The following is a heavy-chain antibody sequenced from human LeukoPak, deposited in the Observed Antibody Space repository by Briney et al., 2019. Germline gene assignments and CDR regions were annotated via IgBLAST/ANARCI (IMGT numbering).Heavy chain of an antibody. Sequence: VASVKVSCKASGYTFTGYYMHWVRQAPGQGLEWMGWINPNSGGTNYAQKFQGWVTMTRDTSISTAYMELSSLRSDDTVVYYCARDTAVTMMEANWFDPWGQGTLVTVSS. CDR2: INPNSGGT. CDR3: ARDTAVTMMEANWFDP. CDR1: GYTFTGYY. V-gene: IGHV1-2*04. D-gene: IGHD3-22*01. J-gene: IGHJ5*02.